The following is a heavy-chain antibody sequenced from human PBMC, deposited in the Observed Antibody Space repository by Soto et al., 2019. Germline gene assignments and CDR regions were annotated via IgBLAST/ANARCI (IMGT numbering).Heavy chain of an antibody. V-gene: IGHV1-46*01. CDR1: GDTFTDYY. D-gene: IGHD2-21*02. J-gene: IGHJ4*02. CDR3: ARGGHVVVVTAALDY. Sequence: QVQLVQSGAEVKKPGASVKVSCKASGDTFTDYYIHWVRQAPGQGLEWMGTVNPSGGHTTYAQHFLGRMTMTRDTSTSTLYMEVTSLSSEDTAVYYCARGGHVVVVTAALDYWGQATLVTVSS. CDR2: VNPSGGHT.